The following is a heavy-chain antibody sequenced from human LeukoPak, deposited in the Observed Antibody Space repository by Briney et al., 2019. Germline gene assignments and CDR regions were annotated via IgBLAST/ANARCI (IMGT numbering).Heavy chain of an antibody. V-gene: IGHV3-7*01. J-gene: IGHJ4*02. CDR2: IKQDGSEK. D-gene: IGHD3-10*01. Sequence: PGGPLRLSCAASGFTFSSYWMSWVRQAPGKGLEWVANIKQDGSEKYYVDSVKGRFTISRDNAKNSLYLQMNSLRAEDTAVYYCARDWAHYYGSGNLYYFDYWGQGTLVTVSS. CDR1: GFTFSSYW. CDR3: ARDWAHYYGSGNLYYFDY.